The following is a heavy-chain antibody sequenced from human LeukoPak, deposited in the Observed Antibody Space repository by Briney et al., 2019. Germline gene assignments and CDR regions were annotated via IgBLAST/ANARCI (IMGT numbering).Heavy chain of an antibody. J-gene: IGHJ6*03. Sequence: GASVKVSCKASGYTFTSYDINWVRQATGQGLEWRGWMNPNSGNTGYAQKFQGRVTMTRNTSISTAYTELSSLRSEDTAVYYCARGLYSSSWYVTMGGTEYYYYYMDVWGKGTTVTVSS. CDR3: ARGLYSSSWYVTMGGTEYYYYYMDV. V-gene: IGHV1-8*01. D-gene: IGHD6-13*01. CDR1: GYTFTSYD. CDR2: MNPNSGNT.